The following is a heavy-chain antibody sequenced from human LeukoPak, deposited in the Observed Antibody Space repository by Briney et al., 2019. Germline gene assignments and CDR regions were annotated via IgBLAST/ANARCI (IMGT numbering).Heavy chain of an antibody. V-gene: IGHV3-64D*09. CDR2: VSTSGGST. J-gene: IGHJ4*02. CDR1: GFTFSSCA. D-gene: IGHD3-22*01. CDR3: VRCVSPVGYSSGYYYDH. Sequence: GGSLRLSCSASGFTFSSCAMHWVRQAPGKGLEYVSAVSTSGGSTYYADSVKGGFTISRDNAKNTLYLQMSSLRPEDTAVYYCVRCVSPVGYSSGYYYDHWGQGTLVTVSS.